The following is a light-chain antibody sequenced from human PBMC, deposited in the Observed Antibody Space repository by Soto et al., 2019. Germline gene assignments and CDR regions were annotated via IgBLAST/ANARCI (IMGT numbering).Light chain of an antibody. CDR1: QSVFYNANNKNY. J-gene: IGKJ4*01. Sequence: DIVMTQSPDSLTVSLGERATINCKSSQSVFYNANNKNYLAWYQQKPGQPPRLLIYWASTRESGVPDRFSGSGSGTDFTLTISSRQAEDVAIYYCHQYYTAPQAFGGGTKVEIK. V-gene: IGKV4-1*01. CDR2: WAS. CDR3: HQYYTAPQA.